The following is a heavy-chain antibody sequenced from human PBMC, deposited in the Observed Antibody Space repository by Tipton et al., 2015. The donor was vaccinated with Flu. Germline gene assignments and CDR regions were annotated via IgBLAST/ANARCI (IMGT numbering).Heavy chain of an antibody. CDR2: ISGSGGST. Sequence: SLRLSCAASGFTFSSYAMSWVRQAPGKGLEWVSAISGSGGSTYYADSVKGRFTISRDNSKNTLYLQMNSLRAEDTAVYYCAKDDSSGYYPPGVFDYWGQGTLVTVSS. CDR3: AKDDSSGYYPPGVFDY. CDR1: GFTFSSYA. D-gene: IGHD3-22*01. V-gene: IGHV3-23*01. J-gene: IGHJ4*02.